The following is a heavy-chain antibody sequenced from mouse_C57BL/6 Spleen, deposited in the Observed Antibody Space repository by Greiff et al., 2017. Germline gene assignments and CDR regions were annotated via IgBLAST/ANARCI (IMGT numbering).Heavy chain of an antibody. CDR3: ARYGSSSYYFDY. J-gene: IGHJ2*01. Sequence: VQLQQSGAELVKPGASVKISCKASGYAFSSYWMNWVKQRPGKGLEWIGQIYPGDGDTNYNGKFKGKATLTADKSSSTAYMQLSSLTSEDSAVYFYARYGSSSYYFDYWGQGTTLTVSS. CDR2: IYPGDGDT. V-gene: IGHV1-80*01. D-gene: IGHD1-1*01. CDR1: GYAFSSYW.